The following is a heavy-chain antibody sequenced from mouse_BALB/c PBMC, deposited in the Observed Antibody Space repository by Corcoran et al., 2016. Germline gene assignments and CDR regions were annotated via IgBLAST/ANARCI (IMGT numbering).Heavy chain of an antibody. CDR2: INTYTGEP. J-gene: IGHJ4*01. CDR3: ARSAYGNYVSYAMDY. V-gene: IGHV9-1*02. D-gene: IGHD2-1*01. Sequence: QIQLVQSGPELKKPGETVKIYCKASGYTFTNYGMNWVKQAPGKGLKWMGWINTYTGEPTYADDFKGRFAFSLETSASSCYLQINNLKNEDMATYFCARSAYGNYVSYAMDYWGLGTLVTVSS. CDR1: GYTFTNYG.